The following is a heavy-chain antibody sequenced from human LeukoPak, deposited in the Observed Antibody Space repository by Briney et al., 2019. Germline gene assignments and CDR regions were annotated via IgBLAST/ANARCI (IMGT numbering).Heavy chain of an antibody. V-gene: IGHV3-30-3*01. J-gene: IGHJ4*02. D-gene: IGHD5-18*01. Sequence: PGGSLGLSCACSGFTFSSYAMHWVRQAPGKGLEWVAVISYDGSKKYYADSVKGRFTISRDNSKNTLYLQMNSLRAEDTTVYYCARDFSYSPNALDYWGQGTLVTVSS. CDR3: ARDFSYSPNALDY. CDR2: ISYDGSKK. CDR1: GFTFSSYA.